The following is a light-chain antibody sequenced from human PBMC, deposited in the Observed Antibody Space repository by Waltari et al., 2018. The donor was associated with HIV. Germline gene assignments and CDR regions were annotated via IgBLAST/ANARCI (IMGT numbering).Light chain of an antibody. CDR3: ATWDDILNGPV. J-gene: IGLJ2*01. V-gene: IGLV1-36*01. CDR2: YND. Sequence: QSVLTQPPSVSEAPRQRVTISCAGTYSNIGNHPVNWYQQVPGKTPRLLIFYNDLLSSGGFDRFSGATSGAAASLATSVLQSEDEADDYCATWDDILNGPVFGGGTKLTVL. CDR1: YSNIGNHP.